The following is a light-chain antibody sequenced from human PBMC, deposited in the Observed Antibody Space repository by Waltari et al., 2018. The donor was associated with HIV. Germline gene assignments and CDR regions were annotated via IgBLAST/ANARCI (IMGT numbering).Light chain of an antibody. CDR3: QQYNTWPQT. V-gene: IGKV3-15*01. CDR1: QSVSSN. Sequence: EIVMTQSPATLSVSPGERATLSCRASQSVSSNLAWYQQKPGQTPRLLIYGASTRATGIPARFSGSGSGTEFTLTISSLHSEDFAVYYCQQYNTWPQTFGQGTKVEIK. J-gene: IGKJ1*01. CDR2: GAS.